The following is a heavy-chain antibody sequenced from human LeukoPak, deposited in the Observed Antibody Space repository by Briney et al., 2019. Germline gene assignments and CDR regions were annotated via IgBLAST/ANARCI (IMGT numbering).Heavy chain of an antibody. Sequence: GGSLRLSCAASGFTFSSYAMSWVRQAPGKGLEWVSAISGSGGSTYYADSVKGRFTISRDNSKNALYLQMNSLRAEDTAVYYCAKVDLDTAMVTAFDYWGQGTLVTVSS. V-gene: IGHV3-23*01. CDR2: ISGSGGST. D-gene: IGHD5-18*01. J-gene: IGHJ4*02. CDR1: GFTFSSYA. CDR3: AKVDLDTAMVTAFDY.